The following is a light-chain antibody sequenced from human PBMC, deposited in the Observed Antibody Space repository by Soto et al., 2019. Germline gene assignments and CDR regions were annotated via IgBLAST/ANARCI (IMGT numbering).Light chain of an antibody. J-gene: IGKJ5*01. CDR3: RHYRDPPPIT. V-gene: IGKV3-20*01. CDR2: GAS. Sequence: EIVLTQSPGTLSLSPGERATLSCRASQSVSSSYLAWYQQKPGQAPRLLIYGASSRATGIPDRFSGSGSGTDFTLTISRLEPEDFSVYYCRHYRDPPPITSGQATGLEIK. CDR1: QSVSSSY.